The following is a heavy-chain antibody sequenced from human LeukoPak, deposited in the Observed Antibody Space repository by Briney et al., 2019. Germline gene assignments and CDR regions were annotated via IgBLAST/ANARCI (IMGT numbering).Heavy chain of an antibody. D-gene: IGHD5-12*01. CDR3: ARDGATIGAGDYYYYMDV. CDR1: GYTFTSYG. CDR2: ISAYNGNT. V-gene: IGHV1-18*01. J-gene: IGHJ6*03. Sequence: ASVKVSCKASGYTFTSYGISWVRQAPGQGLEWMGWISAYNGNTNYAQKLQGRVTMTTDTSTSTAYMELRSLRSDDTAVYYCARDGATIGAGDYYYYMDVWGKGTTVTISS.